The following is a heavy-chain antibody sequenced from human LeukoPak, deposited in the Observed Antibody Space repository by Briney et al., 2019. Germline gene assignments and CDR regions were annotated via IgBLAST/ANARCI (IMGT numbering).Heavy chain of an antibody. Sequence: GGSLRLSCAASGFTFSSYEMNWVRQAPGKGLEWVSYISSSGSTICYADSVKGRFTISRDNAKNSLYLQMNSLRAEDTAVYYCARDSNYRLFDYWGQGTLVTVSS. CDR1: GFTFSSYE. CDR2: ISSSGSTI. V-gene: IGHV3-48*03. J-gene: IGHJ4*02. D-gene: IGHD1-1*01. CDR3: ARDSNYRLFDY.